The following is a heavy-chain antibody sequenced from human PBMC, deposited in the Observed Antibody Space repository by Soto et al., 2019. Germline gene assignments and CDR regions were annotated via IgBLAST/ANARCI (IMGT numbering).Heavy chain of an antibody. CDR1: GFMFSTTD. J-gene: IGHJ5*01. Sequence: LRLSCAASGFMFSTTDMIWVRQAPGKGLEWVTTIEGSGTITYYADSVRGRFTISRDNSKNTVYPQMDSLTADDTAVYYCVKNSGWFNSWGQGTPVTVSS. CDR2: IEGSGTIT. V-gene: IGHV3-23*01. D-gene: IGHD3-10*01. CDR3: VKNSGWFNS.